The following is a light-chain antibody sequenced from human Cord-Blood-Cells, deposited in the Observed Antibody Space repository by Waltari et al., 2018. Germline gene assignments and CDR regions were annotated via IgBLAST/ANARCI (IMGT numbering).Light chain of an antibody. V-gene: IGKV3-15*01. J-gene: IGKJ1*01. CDR2: GAS. Sequence: EIVMTQPPATLSVSQGERATLSCRASQSVSSNLAWYRQKPGQAPRLLIYGASTRATGIPARFSGSGSGTEFTLTISSLQSEDFAVYYCQQYNNWPPWTFGQGTKVEIK. CDR1: QSVSSN. CDR3: QQYNNWPPWT.